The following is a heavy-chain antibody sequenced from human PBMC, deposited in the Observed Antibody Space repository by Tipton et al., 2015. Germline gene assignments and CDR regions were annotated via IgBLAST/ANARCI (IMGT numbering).Heavy chain of an antibody. D-gene: IGHD7-27*01. CDR2: IIHSGST. J-gene: IGHJ4*02. CDR3: ARVKANWGLSYFDY. V-gene: IGHV4-34*12. Sequence: TLSLTCAVYGGSFSGYYWSWIRQPPGKGLEWVGEIIHSGSTNYNQSLKSRVTISVDTSKNQFSLKLSSVTAADTAVYYCARVKANWGLSYFDYWGQGTLVTVSS. CDR1: GGSFSGYY.